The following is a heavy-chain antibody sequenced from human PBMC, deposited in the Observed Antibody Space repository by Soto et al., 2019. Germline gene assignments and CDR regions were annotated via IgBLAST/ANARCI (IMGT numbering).Heavy chain of an antibody. J-gene: IGHJ4*02. Sequence: NPGGSLRLSCAASGFTFSNAWMSWVRQAPGKGLEWVGRIKSKTDGGTTDYAAPVKGRFTISRDDSKNTLYLQMNSLKTEDTAVYYCTTDANPYYDYVWGSYPLGYWGQGTLVTVSS. CDR2: IKSKTDGGTT. CDR1: GFTFSNAW. V-gene: IGHV3-15*01. D-gene: IGHD3-16*02. CDR3: TTDANPYYDYVWGSYPLGY.